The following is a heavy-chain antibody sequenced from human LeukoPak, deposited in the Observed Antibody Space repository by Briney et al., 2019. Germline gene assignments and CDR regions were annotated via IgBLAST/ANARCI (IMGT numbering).Heavy chain of an antibody. CDR2: ISGSGGST. J-gene: IGHJ4*02. D-gene: IGHD3-10*01. CDR1: GFTFSSYA. Sequence: PGGSLRLSCAASGFTFSSYAMSWVRQAPGKGLEWVSAISGSGGSTYYADSVKGRFTISRDNSKNTLYLQMNSLRAEDTAVYYCAKAPRYGFGGVEGYYFDYWGQGTLVTVSS. CDR3: AKAPRYGFGGVEGYYFDY. V-gene: IGHV3-23*01.